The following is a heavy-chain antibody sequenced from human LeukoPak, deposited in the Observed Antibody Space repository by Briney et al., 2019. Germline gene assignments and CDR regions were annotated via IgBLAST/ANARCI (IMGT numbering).Heavy chain of an antibody. Sequence: SETLSLTCTVSGGPISSGDYYWSWIRQPPGKGLEWIGYIYYSGSTYYNPSLKSRVTISVDTSKNQFSLKLSSVTAADRAVYYCASSTPSRAFDIWGQGTMVTVSS. CDR3: ASSTPSRAFDI. CDR1: GGPISSGDYY. D-gene: IGHD2-2*01. J-gene: IGHJ3*02. CDR2: IYYSGST. V-gene: IGHV4-30-4*08.